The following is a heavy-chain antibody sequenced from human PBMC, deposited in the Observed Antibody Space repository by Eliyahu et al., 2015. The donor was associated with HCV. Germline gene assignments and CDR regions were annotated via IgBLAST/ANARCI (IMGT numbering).Heavy chain of an antibody. D-gene: IGHD4-23*01. CDR1: GFTFNXYA. J-gene: IGHJ6*02. CDR3: VKDQGGGHYCGQSSYDRYNYYGMAV. CDR2: FSSRGGCT. V-gene: IGHV3-64D*09. Sequence: VESGGGLVQPGGSLRLSCLASGFTFNXYAVXWVRQSPGQGLEYVAGFSSRGGCTHFADPVKGRASLSTDSSKTSMSLQMSRVTADDTAVYYCVKDQGGGHYCGQSSYDRYNYYGMAVWGQGTTVTVSS.